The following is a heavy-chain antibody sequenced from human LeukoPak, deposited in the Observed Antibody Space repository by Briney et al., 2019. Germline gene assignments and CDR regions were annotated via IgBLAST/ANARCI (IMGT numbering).Heavy chain of an antibody. V-gene: IGHV4-31*03. CDR1: GGSISSGGYY. CDR3: ARRAVAGSSSLDY. J-gene: IGHJ4*02. Sequence: SETLSLTCTVSGGSISSGGYYWSWIRQHPGKGLEWIGYIYYSGSTYYNPSLKSRVTISVDTSKNQFSLKLSSVTAADTAVYYCARRAVAGSSSLDYWGQGTLVTVSS. CDR2: IYYSGST. D-gene: IGHD6-19*01.